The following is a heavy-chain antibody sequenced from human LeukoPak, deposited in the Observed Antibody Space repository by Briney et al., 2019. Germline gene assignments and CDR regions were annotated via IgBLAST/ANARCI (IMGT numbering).Heavy chain of an antibody. CDR3: ARDPPRIVVVVAATNYYGMDV. CDR2: ISACNGNT. D-gene: IGHD2-15*01. J-gene: IGHJ6*02. Sequence: ASLKVSCKASGYTFTSYGISWVRQAPGQGLEWMGWISACNGNTNYAQKLQGRVTMTTDTSTSTAYMELRSLRSDDTAVYYCARDPPRIVVVVAATNYYGMDVWGQGTTVTVSS. V-gene: IGHV1-18*01. CDR1: GYTFTSYG.